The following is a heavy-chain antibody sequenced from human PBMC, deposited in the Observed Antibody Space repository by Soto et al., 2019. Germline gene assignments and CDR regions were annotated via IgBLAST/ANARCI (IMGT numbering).Heavy chain of an antibody. CDR2: IKSKTDGGTT. V-gene: IGHV3-15*01. CDR1: GFTFSNAW. CDR3: AKSVYNWNDGFFDY. D-gene: IGHD1-1*01. Sequence: GGSLRLSCAASGFTFSNAWMSWVRQAPGKGLEWVGRIKSKTDGGTTDYAAPVKGRFTISRDDSKNTLYLQMNSLRAEDTAVYYCAKSVYNWNDGFFDYWGQGT. J-gene: IGHJ4*02.